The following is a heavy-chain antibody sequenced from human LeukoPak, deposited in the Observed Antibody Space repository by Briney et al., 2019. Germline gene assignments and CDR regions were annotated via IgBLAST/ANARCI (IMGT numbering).Heavy chain of an antibody. CDR3: ARGYFDDVYAFDI. Sequence: SETLSLTCAVYGGSFSGYYWSWIRQPPGKGLEWIGEINHSGSTNYNPSLKSRVTISVETSKNQFSLKLSSVTAADTAVYYCARGYFDDVYAFDIWGQGTMATVSS. CDR1: GGSFSGYY. D-gene: IGHD3-9*01. J-gene: IGHJ3*02. V-gene: IGHV4-34*01. CDR2: INHSGST.